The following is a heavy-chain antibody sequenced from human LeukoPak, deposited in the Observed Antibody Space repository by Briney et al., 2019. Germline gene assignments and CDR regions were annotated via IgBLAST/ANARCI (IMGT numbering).Heavy chain of an antibody. CDR3: AKDGQYYYDSSGYFDY. CDR1: GFTFSSYA. CDR2: ISGSGGST. V-gene: IGHV3-23*01. J-gene: IGHJ4*02. Sequence: GGSLRLSCAASGFTFSSYAMSWVRQAPGKGLEWVSAISGSGGSTYYADSVKGRFTISRDNSKNTLYLQMNSLRAEDTAVYYCAKDGQYYYDSSGYFDYWGQGTLATVSS. D-gene: IGHD3-22*01.